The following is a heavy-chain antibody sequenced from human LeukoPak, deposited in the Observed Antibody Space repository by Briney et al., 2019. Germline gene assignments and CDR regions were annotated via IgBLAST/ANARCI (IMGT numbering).Heavy chain of an antibody. D-gene: IGHD6-19*01. J-gene: IGHJ4*02. CDR1: GFTVNTNH. Sequence: GGSLRLSCAASGFTVNTNHMSWVRQAPGKGLEWVSEIDSGGSTFYAHSVKGRFTVSRDNSKNMVYLQLNSLRPEDTALYYCARTREQWQVLDYWGQGTLVTVSS. V-gene: IGHV3-66*01. CDR2: IDSGGST. CDR3: ARTREQWQVLDY.